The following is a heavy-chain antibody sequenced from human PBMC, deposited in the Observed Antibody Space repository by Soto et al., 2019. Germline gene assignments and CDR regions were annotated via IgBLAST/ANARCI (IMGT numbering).Heavy chain of an antibody. D-gene: IGHD4-4*01. CDR3: ALRVPTVTTGWSEH. Sequence: ETLSLTCAVYGGSFSGYYWSWIRQPPGTGLEWIGEINHSGSTNYNPSLKSRVTISVDTSKNQFSLKLSSVTAADTAVYYCALRVPTVTTGWSEHWGKGKIVSVSP. CDR1: GGSFSGYY. V-gene: IGHV4-34*01. CDR2: INHSGST. J-gene: IGHJ1*01.